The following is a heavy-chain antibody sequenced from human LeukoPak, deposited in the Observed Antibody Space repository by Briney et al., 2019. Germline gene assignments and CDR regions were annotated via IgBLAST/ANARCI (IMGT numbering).Heavy chain of an antibody. V-gene: IGHV3-7*01. D-gene: IGHD1-26*01. J-gene: IGHJ4*02. CDR1: GFTFNGYW. Sequence: GGSLRLSCAASGFTFNGYWMSWVRQAPGQGLEWVANIKEDGSAKYYVDSVKGRFIISRDNTKNSLYLQMNSLRIEDTAVYYCVPHLSSGGYSVFPNWGQGTGVTVSS. CDR2: IKEDGSAK. CDR3: VPHLSSGGYSVFPN.